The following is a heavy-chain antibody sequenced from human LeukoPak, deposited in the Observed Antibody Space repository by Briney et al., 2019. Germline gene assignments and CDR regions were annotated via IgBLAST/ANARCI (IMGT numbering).Heavy chain of an antibody. CDR2: ISSSSSYI. Sequence: KSGGSLRLSCAASGFTFSSYSMNWVRQAPGKGLEWVSSISSSSSYIYYADSVKGRFTISRDNAKNSLYLQMNSLRAEDTAVYYCARDQGFSSSTQEGWFDPWGQGTLVTVSS. CDR3: ARDQGFSSSTQEGWFDP. D-gene: IGHD6-13*01. V-gene: IGHV3-21*01. J-gene: IGHJ5*02. CDR1: GFTFSSYS.